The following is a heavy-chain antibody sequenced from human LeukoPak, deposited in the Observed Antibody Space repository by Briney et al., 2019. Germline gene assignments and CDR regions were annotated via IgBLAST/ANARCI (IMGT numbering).Heavy chain of an antibody. CDR2: IYYSGST. CDR1: GGSISSGGYY. V-gene: IGHV4-31*03. CDR3: ARVTSYYYYYMDV. Sequence: SETLSLTCTVSGGSISSGGYYCSWIRQHPGKGLEWIGYIYYSGSTYYNPSLKSRVTISVDTSKNQFSLKLSSVTAADTAVYYCARVTSYYYYYMDVWGKGTTVTVSS. J-gene: IGHJ6*03.